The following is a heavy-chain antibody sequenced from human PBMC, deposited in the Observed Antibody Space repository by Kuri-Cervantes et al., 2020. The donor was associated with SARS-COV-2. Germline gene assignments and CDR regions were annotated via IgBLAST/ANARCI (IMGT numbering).Heavy chain of an antibody. Sequence: SETLSLTCAVYGGTFSDYYWSWVRQPPGKGLEWIGEINHSGKTNYDPSLKSRVTISIDTSKNQFSLKLSSVTAADTAVYYCARGAVSSGIPAAIRFDYWGQGTLVTVSS. V-gene: IGHV4-34*01. CDR3: ARGAVSSGIPAAIRFDY. CDR1: GGTFSDYY. CDR2: INHSGKT. D-gene: IGHD2-2*02. J-gene: IGHJ4*02.